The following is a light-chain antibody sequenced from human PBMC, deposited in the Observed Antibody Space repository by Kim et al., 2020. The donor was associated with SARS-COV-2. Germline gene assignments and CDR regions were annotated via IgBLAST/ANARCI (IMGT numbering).Light chain of an antibody. J-gene: IGLJ2*01. V-gene: IGLV3-19*01. Sequence: VALGQKVRMTCQGDSLRSYYSTWFQQKPGQAPIVVVYGKNNRPSGIPARFSGSSSGNTASLTITGTQAGDEADYYCNSRDNNDNVLFGGGTRLTVL. CDR2: GKN. CDR3: NSRDNNDNVL. CDR1: SLRSYY.